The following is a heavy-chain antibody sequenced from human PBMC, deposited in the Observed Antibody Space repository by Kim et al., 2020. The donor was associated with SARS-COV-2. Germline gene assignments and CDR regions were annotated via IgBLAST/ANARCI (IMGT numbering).Heavy chain of an antibody. CDR2: INHSGST. J-gene: IGHJ5*02. Sequence: SETLSLTCAVYGGSFSGYYWSWIRQPPGKGLEWIGEINHSGSTNYNPSLKSRVTISVDTSKNQFSLKLSSVTAADTAVYYCARGPLNLPDIVVVVAEREGAWFDPWGQGTLVTVSS. CDR1: GGSFSGYY. D-gene: IGHD2-15*01. CDR3: ARGPLNLPDIVVVVAEREGAWFDP. V-gene: IGHV4-34*01.